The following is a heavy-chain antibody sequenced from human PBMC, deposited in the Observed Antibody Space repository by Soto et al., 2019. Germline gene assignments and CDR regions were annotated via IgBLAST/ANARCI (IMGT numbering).Heavy chain of an antibody. V-gene: IGHV3-23*01. CDR3: ARRNYVGLYFDY. Sequence: EVQLLESGGGLVQPGGSLRLSCAASGFTFSSYAMSWVRQAPGKGPEWVSVISGSGDSTYYADSVKGRFTISRDNSKNTRYLQMNSLRAEDTAVYYCARRNYVGLYFDYWGQGTLVTVSS. D-gene: IGHD1-7*01. J-gene: IGHJ4*02. CDR2: ISGSGDST. CDR1: GFTFSSYA.